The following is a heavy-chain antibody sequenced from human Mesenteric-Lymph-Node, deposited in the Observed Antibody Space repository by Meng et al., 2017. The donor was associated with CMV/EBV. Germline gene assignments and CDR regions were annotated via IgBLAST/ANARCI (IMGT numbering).Heavy chain of an antibody. Sequence: SVKVSCKASGGTFSSYAISWVRQAPGQGLEWMGGIIPILGIANYAQKFQGRVTITADKSTSTAYMELSSLRYEDTAVYYCARDQYCSSTSCRHRYGMDVWGQGTTVTVSS. V-gene: IGHV1-69*10. CDR1: GGTFSSYA. CDR2: IIPILGIA. CDR3: ARDQYCSSTSCRHRYGMDV. D-gene: IGHD2-2*01. J-gene: IGHJ6*02.